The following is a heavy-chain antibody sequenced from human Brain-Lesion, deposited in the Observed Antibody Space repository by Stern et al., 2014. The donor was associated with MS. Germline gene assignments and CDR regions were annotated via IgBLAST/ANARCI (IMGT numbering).Heavy chain of an antibody. D-gene: IGHD3-10*01. CDR2: VNNDGRRT. CDR3: ARGERWFDS. V-gene: IGHV3-74*02. Sequence: VNLMESGGALVQPGGSLRLSCAASGFTFSNNWVHWVRQAPGKGMVWVSRVNNDGRRTSYADSVKGRFTMSRDNAKNTLYLQMNSLRVEDTAIYYCARGERWFDSWGQGTLVTVSS. CDR1: GFTFSNNW. J-gene: IGHJ5*01.